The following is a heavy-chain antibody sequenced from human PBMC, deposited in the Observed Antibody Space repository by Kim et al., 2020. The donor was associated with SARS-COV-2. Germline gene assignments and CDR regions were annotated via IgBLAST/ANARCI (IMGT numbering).Heavy chain of an antibody. V-gene: IGHV4-39*01. Sequence: SETLSLTCTVSGDSISSSSYYWGWIRQPPGKGLEWIGSIYYSGSTYYNPSLKSRVTISVDTSKNQFSLKLSSVTAADTAVYYCARHVIRGSGWSFFDYWGQGTLVTVSS. J-gene: IGHJ4*02. CDR2: IYYSGST. CDR1: GDSISSSSYY. CDR3: ARHVIRGSGWSFFDY. D-gene: IGHD6-19*01.